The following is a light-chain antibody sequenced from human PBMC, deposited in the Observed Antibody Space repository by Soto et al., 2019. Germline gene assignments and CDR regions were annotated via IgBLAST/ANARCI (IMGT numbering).Light chain of an antibody. V-gene: IGKV1-5*01. CDR3: QQGYSNPWT. Sequence: DIQITQSPSTVPASVGDRVTITCRASQSISNWLAWYQQKPGKAPKLLIYAASNLQSGVPSRFSGSGSGTNLTLSLNSLQPEDFATYYCQQGYSNPWTFGQGTKVDIK. J-gene: IGKJ1*01. CDR1: QSISNW. CDR2: AAS.